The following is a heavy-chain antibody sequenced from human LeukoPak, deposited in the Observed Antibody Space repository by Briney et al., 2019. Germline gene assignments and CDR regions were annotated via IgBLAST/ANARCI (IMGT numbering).Heavy chain of an antibody. CDR3: AKDDGWVQYAN. D-gene: IGHD5-24*01. V-gene: IGHV3-48*01. CDR2: ISSSSSTI. CDR1: GFTFSSYS. Sequence: PGGSLRLSCAASGFTFSSYSMNWVRQAPGKGLEGVSYISSSSSTIYYADSVKGRFTISRDNAKNSLYLQMNSLRAEDTAVYYCAKDDGWVQYANWGQGTLVTVSS. J-gene: IGHJ4*02.